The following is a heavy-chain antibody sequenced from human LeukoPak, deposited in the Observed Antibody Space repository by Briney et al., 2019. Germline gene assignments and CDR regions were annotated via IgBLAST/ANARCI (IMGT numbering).Heavy chain of an antibody. Sequence: GGSLRLSCAASGFSFSSYGMSWVRQAPGKGLEWISAITGSGGTTYYADSVKGRFTISRDNAKNSLYLQINSLRAEDTAVYYCARTLDIAIGPVAMTVTNFEKIKFDYWGQGTLVTVSS. D-gene: IGHD2-2*01. CDR3: ARTLDIAIGPVAMTVTNFEKIKFDY. J-gene: IGHJ4*02. CDR1: GFSFSSYG. V-gene: IGHV3-48*04. CDR2: ITGSGGTT.